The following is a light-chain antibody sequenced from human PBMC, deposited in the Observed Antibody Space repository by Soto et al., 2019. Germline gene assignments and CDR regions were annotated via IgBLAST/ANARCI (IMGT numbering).Light chain of an antibody. Sequence: QSALTQPPSAPGSLGQSVTIPCTGTSSDVGRYNYVSWYQQHPGKVPKLLIYEVSNRPSGVPDRFSGSKSGNTASLTVSGLQAEDEADYYCNSYAGGDWVFGVGTKVTVL. J-gene: IGLJ3*02. CDR3: NSYAGGDWV. CDR1: SSDVGRYNY. CDR2: EVS. V-gene: IGLV2-8*01.